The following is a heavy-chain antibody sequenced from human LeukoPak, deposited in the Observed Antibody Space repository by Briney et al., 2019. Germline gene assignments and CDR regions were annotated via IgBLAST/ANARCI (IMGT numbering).Heavy chain of an antibody. CDR3: ARIVTVSGTVDH. V-gene: IGHV4-34*01. D-gene: IGHD6-19*01. J-gene: IGHJ4*02. CDR1: GGSFSGYY. Sequence: SETLSLTCAVYGGSFSGYYWSWIRQPPGKGLEWIGEINHSGSTNYNPSLKTRVTISIDTSKNQFSLKLSSVTAADTAVYYCARIVTVSGTVDHWGQGTLVTVSS. CDR2: INHSGST.